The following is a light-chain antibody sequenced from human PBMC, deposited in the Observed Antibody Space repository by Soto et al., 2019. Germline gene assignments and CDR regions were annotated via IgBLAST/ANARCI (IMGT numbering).Light chain of an antibody. CDR1: QSVSSSY. CDR2: GAS. J-gene: IGKJ1*01. V-gene: IGKV3-15*01. Sequence: EIVLTQSPGTLSLSPGERATLSCRASQSVSSSYLAWYQQKRGQAPRLIIYGASPRATGIPGRCSGSGSGTEFTLTISSLQSEDFAVYYWQQYNNWSTFGQGTKVDI. CDR3: QQYNNWST.